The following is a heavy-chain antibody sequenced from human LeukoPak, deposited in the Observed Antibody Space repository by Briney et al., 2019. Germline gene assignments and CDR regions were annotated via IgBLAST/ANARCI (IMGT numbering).Heavy chain of an antibody. V-gene: IGHV3-74*01. CDR3: ASVTYYDFWSGFAGRYYYGMDV. CDR2: INSDGSST. J-gene: IGHJ6*02. D-gene: IGHD3-3*01. Sequence: GGSLRLSCAASGFIFSSHWMHWVRQTPGKGLVWVSRINSDGSSTSYADSVKGRFTISRDNAKNTLYLQMNSLRAEDTAVYYCASVTYYDFWSGFAGRYYYGMDVWGQGTTVTVSS. CDR1: GFIFSSHW.